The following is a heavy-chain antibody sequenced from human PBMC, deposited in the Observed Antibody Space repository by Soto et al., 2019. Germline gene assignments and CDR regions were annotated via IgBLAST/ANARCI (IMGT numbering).Heavy chain of an antibody. CDR1: GFTFSSYA. J-gene: IGHJ6*02. V-gene: IGHV3-23*01. Sequence: PGGSLRLSCAASGFTFSSYAMSWVRQAPGKGLEWVSAISGSGGSTYYADSVKGRFTISRDNSKNTLYLQMNSLRAEDTAVYYCANLAGRMDYSSSWYLVDYYYCGMDVWGQGTSVTVSS. D-gene: IGHD6-13*01. CDR2: ISGSGGST. CDR3: ANLAGRMDYSSSWYLVDYYYCGMDV.